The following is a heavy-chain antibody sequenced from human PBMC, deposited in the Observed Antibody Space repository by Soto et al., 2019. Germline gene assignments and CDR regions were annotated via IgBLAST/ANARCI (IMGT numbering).Heavy chain of an antibody. CDR1: GYTFTSYG. D-gene: IGHD2-15*01. CDR3: ARDRYCSGGSCWDDAFDI. V-gene: IGHV1-18*01. J-gene: IGHJ3*02. Sequence: QVQLVQSGAEVKKPGASVKVSCKASGYTFTSYGISWVRQAPGQGLEWMGWISAYNGNTNYAQKLQGRVTMTTDTSTSTPYMELRSLRSDDTAVYYCARDRYCSGGSCWDDAFDIWGQGTMVTVSS. CDR2: ISAYNGNT.